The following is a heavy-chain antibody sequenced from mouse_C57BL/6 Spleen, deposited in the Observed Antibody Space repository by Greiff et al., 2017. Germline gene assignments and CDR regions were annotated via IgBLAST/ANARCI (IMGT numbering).Heavy chain of an antibody. CDR2: IDPSDSYT. J-gene: IGHJ2*01. V-gene: IGHV1-59*01. Sequence: QVQLQQPGAELVRPGTSVKLSCKASGYTFTSYWMHWVKQRPGQGLEWIGVIDPSDSYTNYNQKFKGKATLTVDKSYSTAYIQLRSLTSEDSEVYDCARGGGSSSSGAYWGQGTTLTVSA. CDR3: ARGGGSSSSGAY. D-gene: IGHD1-1*01. CDR1: GYTFTSYW.